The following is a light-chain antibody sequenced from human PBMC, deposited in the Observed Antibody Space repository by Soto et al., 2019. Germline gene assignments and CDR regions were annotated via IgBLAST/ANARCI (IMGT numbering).Light chain of an antibody. CDR1: QGISSN. CDR3: QQLNSYPLT. V-gene: IGKV1-9*01. J-gene: IGKJ4*01. CDR2: AAS. Sequence: DIQLTQSPPFLSASVGDRVTITCRASQGISSNLAWYQQEPGKAPKLLIHAASTLQRGVPSRFSGSGSGTEFTLTISSLQPEDSATYYCQQLNSYPLTSGGGTKVDIK.